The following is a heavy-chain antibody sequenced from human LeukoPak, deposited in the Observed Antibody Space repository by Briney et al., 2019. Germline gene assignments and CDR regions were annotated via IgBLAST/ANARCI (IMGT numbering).Heavy chain of an antibody. CDR3: ARGPTMKMDV. D-gene: IGHD3-22*01. J-gene: IGHJ6*04. CDR1: GFTFSSYS. Sequence: GGSLRLSCAASGFTFSSYSMNWVRQAPGKGLEWVSSINSRSSYVYYADSVKGRFTISRDNAKNSLYLQMNSLRAEDTAVYYCARGPTMKMDVWGKGTTVTVSS. V-gene: IGHV3-21*01. CDR2: INSRSSYV.